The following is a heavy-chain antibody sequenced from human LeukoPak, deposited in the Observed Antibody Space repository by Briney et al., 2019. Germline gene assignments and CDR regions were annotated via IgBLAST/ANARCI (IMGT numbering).Heavy chain of an antibody. Sequence: EASVKVSCKASGYTFTSYDIKWVRQATGQGLGRMGWMNPNSGNTGYAQKFQGRVIMTRNTSISTAYMELSSLRSEDTAFHYCARAPARHLYYYYYMDVWGKGTTVTVSS. V-gene: IGHV1-8*01. CDR2: MNPNSGNT. J-gene: IGHJ6*03. D-gene: IGHD6-6*01. CDR1: GYTFTSYD. CDR3: ARAPARHLYYYYYMDV.